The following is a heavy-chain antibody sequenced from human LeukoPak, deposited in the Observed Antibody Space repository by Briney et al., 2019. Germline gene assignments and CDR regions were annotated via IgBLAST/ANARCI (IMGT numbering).Heavy chain of an antibody. CDR1: GFTFNNYA. J-gene: IGHJ4*02. CDR2: IRTKSDGETV. CDR3: ATPALGRRLYYYDY. V-gene: IGHV3-15*01. D-gene: IGHD3-16*01. Sequence: PGGSLRLSCAASGFTFNNYAMSWVRQAPGKGLEWVGRIRTKSDGETVDYAAPVKGRFTISRDDSKNTLFLQMNSLKTEDTAVYYCATPALGRRLYYYDYWGQGTLVTVSP.